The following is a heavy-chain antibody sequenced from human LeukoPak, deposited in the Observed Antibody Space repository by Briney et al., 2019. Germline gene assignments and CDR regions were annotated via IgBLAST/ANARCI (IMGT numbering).Heavy chain of an antibody. D-gene: IGHD3-3*01. CDR3: ANFLLRFLESLDY. Sequence: GGSLRLSCVASGFTFSNYAMKWVRQAPGKGLEWVSRIAGDGGSPCYKDSVKGRFTISKDNSKNTLYLQMSSLSAEDTAIYYCANFLLRFLESLDYWGQGSLVTVSS. CDR1: GFTFSNYA. CDR2: IAGDGGSP. J-gene: IGHJ4*02. V-gene: IGHV3-23*01.